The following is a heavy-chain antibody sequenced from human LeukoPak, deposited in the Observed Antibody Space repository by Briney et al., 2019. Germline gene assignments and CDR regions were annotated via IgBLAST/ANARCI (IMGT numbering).Heavy chain of an antibody. Sequence: ALVKVSCKVSGYTLTELSMHWVRQAPGKGLEWMGGFDPEDGETIYAQKFQGRVTMTEDTSTDTAYMELSSLRSEDTAVYYCATIIKYSSSWSDAFDIWGQGTMVTVSS. J-gene: IGHJ3*02. CDR3: ATIIKYSSSWSDAFDI. D-gene: IGHD6-13*01. CDR2: FDPEDGET. V-gene: IGHV1-24*01. CDR1: GYTLTELS.